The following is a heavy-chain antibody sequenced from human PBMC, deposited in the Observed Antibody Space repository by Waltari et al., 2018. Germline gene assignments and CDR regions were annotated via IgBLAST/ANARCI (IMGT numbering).Heavy chain of an antibody. J-gene: IGHJ4*02. CDR1: GGSISSSNW. D-gene: IGHD5-18*01. CDR3: ARVGGYSYKTRGDLDY. CDR2: IYHSGST. V-gene: IGHV4-4*02. Sequence: QVQLQESGPGLVKPSGTLSLTCALSGGSISSSNWWSWVRQPPGKGLEWIGEIYHSGSTNYTPSLKSRVTISVDKSKNQFSLKLSSVTAADTAVYYCARVGGYSYKTRGDLDYWGQGTLVTVSS.